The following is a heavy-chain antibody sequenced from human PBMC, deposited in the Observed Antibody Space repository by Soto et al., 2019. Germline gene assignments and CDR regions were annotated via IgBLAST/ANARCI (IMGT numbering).Heavy chain of an antibody. V-gene: IGHV1-69*06. CDR2: IIPIFDTA. CDR3: ARDPGRSDTKWRVRKVADGEYYNMDV. CDR1: GGTFRSFA. D-gene: IGHD2-2*01. Sequence: SDKVSFKGSGGTFRSFAISWVRQAPRKALEWMGGIIPIFDTAKYAQKFQGRVRITADKSTNTAYMELSSLRSEDTDVYYSARDPGRSDTKWRVRKVADGEYYNMDVWGQGTTVIVSS. J-gene: IGHJ6*02.